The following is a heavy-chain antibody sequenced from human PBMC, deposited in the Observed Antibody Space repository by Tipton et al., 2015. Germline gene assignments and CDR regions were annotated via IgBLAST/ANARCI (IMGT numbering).Heavy chain of an antibody. CDR1: GFTFSNYY. CDR3: ANAEWLGDP. V-gene: IGHV3-11*01. Sequence: SLRLSCAASGFTFSNYYMSWIRQAPGKGLEWLSYIDSSGRTIYYTDSVKGRFTISRDNSKNSLYLQMNGLRAEDTAVYYCANAEWLGDPWGQGTLVTVSS. J-gene: IGHJ5*02. CDR2: IDSSGRTI. D-gene: IGHD3-3*01.